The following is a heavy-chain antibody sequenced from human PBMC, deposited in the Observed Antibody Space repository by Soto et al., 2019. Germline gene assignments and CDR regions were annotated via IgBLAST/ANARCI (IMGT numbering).Heavy chain of an antibody. J-gene: IGHJ4*02. CDR1: GGCVINKTYY. V-gene: IGHV4-61*01. CDR3: ARTTAVPNTLRSRYFFDY. D-gene: IGHD4-17*01. CDR2: VYYSGTT. Sequence: SETLSLTCSVSGGCVINKTYYWSWIRQPPGKRLEWIGYVYYSGTTNYNPSLKSRVTISVDLSKNQFSLRLSSVTTADTALYYCARTTAVPNTLRSRYFFDYWGQGTLVTVSS.